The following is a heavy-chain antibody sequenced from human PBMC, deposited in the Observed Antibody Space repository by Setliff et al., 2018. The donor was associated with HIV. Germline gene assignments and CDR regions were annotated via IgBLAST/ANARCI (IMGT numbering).Heavy chain of an antibody. Sequence: VSGVSVNNDDDYWGWIRQPPGKGLEWIAIIHQSGTAHKRPSLKSRVTISIDTSKNQFSLKLTSVTAADTAVYYCARDQPQDYDSLTGYYTGRYFDYWGRGTLVTVSS. D-gene: IGHD3-9*01. V-gene: IGHV4-39*07. CDR3: ARDQPQDYDSLTGYYTGRYFDY. CDR1: GVSVNNDDDY. CDR2: IHQSGTA. J-gene: IGHJ4*02.